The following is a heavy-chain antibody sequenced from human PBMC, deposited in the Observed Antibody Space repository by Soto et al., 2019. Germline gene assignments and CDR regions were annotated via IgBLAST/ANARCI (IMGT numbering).Heavy chain of an antibody. J-gene: IGHJ4*02. CDR3: ARYTAMAYYFDY. CDR1: GGSISSGGYY. Sequence: SETLSLTCTVSGGSISSGGYYWSWIRQHPGKGLEWIGYIYYSGSTYYNPSLKSRVTISVDTSKNQFSLKLSSVTAADTAVYYCARYTAMAYYFDYWGQGTLVTVSS. D-gene: IGHD5-18*01. CDR2: IYYSGST. V-gene: IGHV4-31*03.